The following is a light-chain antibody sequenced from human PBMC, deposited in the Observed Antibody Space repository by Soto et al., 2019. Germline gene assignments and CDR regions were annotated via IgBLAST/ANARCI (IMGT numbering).Light chain of an antibody. CDR3: QSYDIGLTGFYV. J-gene: IGLJ1*01. CDR2: DDN. Sequence: QSVLTQPPSVSAAPGQKVTISCSGSSSNIGGNSVSWYQQLPGTAPKLLIYDDNKRPSGIPDRFSGSKSGTSATLGITGFQAEDEADYYCQSYDIGLTGFYVSGTGTKVTV. CDR1: SSNIGGNS. V-gene: IGLV1-51*01.